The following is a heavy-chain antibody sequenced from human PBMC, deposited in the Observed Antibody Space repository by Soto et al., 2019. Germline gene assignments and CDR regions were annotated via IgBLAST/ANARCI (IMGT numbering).Heavy chain of an antibody. CDR3: AKGQNSGTYRFYFDY. J-gene: IGHJ4*02. D-gene: IGHD1-26*01. CDR2: ISASGGST. V-gene: IGHV3-23*01. CDR1: GITLSSYA. Sequence: GGSLRLSCAASGITLSSYAMSWVRQAPGKGPEWVSGISASGGSTSYADSVKGRFTISRDNSKNTLYLQMNSLRADDTAVYNCAKGQNSGTYRFYFDYWGQGALVT.